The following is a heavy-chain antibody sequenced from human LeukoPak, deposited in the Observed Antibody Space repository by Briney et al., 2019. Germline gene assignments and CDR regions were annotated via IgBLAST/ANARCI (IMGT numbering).Heavy chain of an antibody. CDR1: GFTFSNYG. Sequence: GGSLRLSCAASGFTFSNYGLHWVRQAPGKGLEWVAVIWPDGTNKYYAGSVKGRFTISRDDSKNTLYLQMNSLRAEDSAVYYCARASGSFDYWGQGTLVTVSS. V-gene: IGHV3-33*01. CDR2: IWPDGTNK. CDR3: ARASGSFDY. D-gene: IGHD1-26*01. J-gene: IGHJ4*02.